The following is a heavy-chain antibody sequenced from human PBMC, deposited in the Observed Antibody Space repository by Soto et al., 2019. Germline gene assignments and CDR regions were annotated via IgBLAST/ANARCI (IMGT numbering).Heavy chain of an antibody. D-gene: IGHD3-22*01. CDR1: GDGVSSNSAA. V-gene: IGHV6-1*01. CDR2: TYYRSQWLN. Sequence: SQTLSLTCAISGDGVSSNSAAWNWIRQSPSRGLDWLGRTYYRSQWLNDYADSVKSRITIKPDTSKNQFSLELDSGTTEDTAVYYCAREQGYYHDSSGPFDYWGLGTLVTVSS. J-gene: IGHJ4*02. CDR3: AREQGYYHDSSGPFDY.